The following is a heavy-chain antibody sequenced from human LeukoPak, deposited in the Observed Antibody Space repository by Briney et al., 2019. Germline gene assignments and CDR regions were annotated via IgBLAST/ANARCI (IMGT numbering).Heavy chain of an antibody. J-gene: IGHJ4*02. CDR1: GFTFSSYA. Sequence: PGGSLRLSCAASGFTFSSYAMSWVRQAPGKGLEWVSSISTSGGSTYYADSVKGRFTISRDNSKNTLYLQMNSLRAEDTAVYYCAKLNTYYYDSSGYYGWNYFDYWGQGTLVTVSP. V-gene: IGHV3-23*01. CDR2: ISTSGGST. CDR3: AKLNTYYYDSSGYYGWNYFDY. D-gene: IGHD3-22*01.